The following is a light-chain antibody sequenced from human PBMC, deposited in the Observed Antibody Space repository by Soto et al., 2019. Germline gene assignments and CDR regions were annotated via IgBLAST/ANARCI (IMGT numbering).Light chain of an antibody. Sequence: DIQMTQSPSYLSASVGDRVTITCRASQSISRYLHWYQHKQGKAHKXLIYAASSLQSGVPSRFSGSGSGTDGTITISSLQPEDFATYDCQQSYSTTFTFGPGTKVDIK. CDR3: QQSYSTTFT. V-gene: IGKV1-39*01. CDR1: QSISRY. J-gene: IGKJ3*01. CDR2: AAS.